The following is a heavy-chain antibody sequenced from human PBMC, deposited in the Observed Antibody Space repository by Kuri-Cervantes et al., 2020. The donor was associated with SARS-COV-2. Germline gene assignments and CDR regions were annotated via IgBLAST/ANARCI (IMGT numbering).Heavy chain of an antibody. CDR1: GYSISSGYY. D-gene: IGHD5-12*01. CDR2: IYHSGST. Sequence: GSLRLSCAVSGYSISSGYYWGWIRQPPGKGLEWIGSIYHSGSTYYNPSLKSRVTISVDTSKNQFSLKLSSVTAADTAVYYCARGVVATIKDYYYGMDVWGQGTTVTVSS. J-gene: IGHJ6*02. V-gene: IGHV4-38-2*01. CDR3: ARGVVATIKDYYYGMDV.